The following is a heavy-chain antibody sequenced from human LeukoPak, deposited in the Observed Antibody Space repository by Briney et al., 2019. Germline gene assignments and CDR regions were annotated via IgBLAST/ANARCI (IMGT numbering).Heavy chain of an antibody. V-gene: IGHV4-39*01. CDR1: GASISNSAYY. CDR2: VHYSGST. D-gene: IGHD3-3*01. CDR3: ARLFFVIDT. J-gene: IGHJ5*02. Sequence: SETLSLSCTVSGASISNSAYYWLWIRQPPGEGLECIGTVHYSGSTFYNPSLTSRVNISVDTSKNQFSLQLSSVTAADTAVYYCARLFFVIDTWGQGTLVTVSS.